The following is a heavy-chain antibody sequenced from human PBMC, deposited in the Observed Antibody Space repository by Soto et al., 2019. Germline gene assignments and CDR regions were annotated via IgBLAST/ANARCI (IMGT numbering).Heavy chain of an antibody. V-gene: IGHV4-31*03. CDR2: IYYSGST. Sequence: SETLSLTCTVSGGSISGGGYYWSWIRQHPGKGLEWIGYIYYSGSTYYNPSLKSRVTISVDTSKNQFSLKLSSVTAADTAVYYCARVERYCSGGSCYSGLDYWGQGTLVTVSS. CDR1: GGSISGGGYY. D-gene: IGHD2-15*01. J-gene: IGHJ4*02. CDR3: ARVERYCSGGSCYSGLDY.